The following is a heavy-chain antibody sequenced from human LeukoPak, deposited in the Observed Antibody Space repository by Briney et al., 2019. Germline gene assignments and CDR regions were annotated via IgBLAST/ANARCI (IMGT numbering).Heavy chain of an antibody. D-gene: IGHD6-19*01. Sequence: PSETLSLTCTVSGGSIRSYYWSWIRQPAGRGLEWIGRITASGNTNYNPSLKSRLTMSVDTSKNQSSLRLTSVTAADTAVYYCARDVGSGWYNYWGQGALVTVSS. J-gene: IGHJ4*02. CDR3: ARDVGSGWYNY. CDR2: ITASGNT. V-gene: IGHV4-4*07. CDR1: GGSIRSYY.